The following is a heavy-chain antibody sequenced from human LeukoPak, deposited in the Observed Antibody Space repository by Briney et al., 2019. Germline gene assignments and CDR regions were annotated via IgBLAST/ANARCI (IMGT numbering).Heavy chain of an antibody. V-gene: IGHV1-69*05. CDR1: GGTFSSYA. CDR3: ARDLLTVLAAAGSGGTYYFDY. CDR2: IIPIFGTA. D-gene: IGHD6-13*01. J-gene: IGHJ4*02. Sequence: SVKVSCKASGGTFSSYAISWVRQAPGQGLEWMGRIIPIFGTANCAQKFQGRVTITTDESTSTAYMELSSLRSEDTAVYYCARDLLTVLAAAGSGGTYYFDYWGQGTLVTVSS.